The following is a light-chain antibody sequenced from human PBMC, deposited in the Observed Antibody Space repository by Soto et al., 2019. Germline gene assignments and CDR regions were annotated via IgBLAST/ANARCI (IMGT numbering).Light chain of an antibody. V-gene: IGLV2-18*02. CDR2: DDS. J-gene: IGLJ1*01. CDR1: GSNVGTFNR. Sequence: QSALTQPPSVSGSPGQSVAISCTGTGSNVGTFNRVSWYQQSPGTAPKLMIYDDSDRPSGVPVRFSGSKSGNTASLTISRLQAEDEADYYCSAYTSSSTYVFGTGTKVTVL. CDR3: SAYTSSSTYV.